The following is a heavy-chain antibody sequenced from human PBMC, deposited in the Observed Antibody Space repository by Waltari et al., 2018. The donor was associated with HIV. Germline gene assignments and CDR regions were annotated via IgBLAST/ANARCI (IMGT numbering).Heavy chain of an antibody. Sequence: QVQLQESGPGLVKPSETLSLTCAVSGYSISSGYYWGWIRQPPGKGLEWIGSIYHSGPPFYNPSRESRVTMSVDTSTNQFSLKLSSVTAADTAVHYCARGNLVDCTFDIWGQGTMVTVSS. CDR3: ARGNLVDCTFDI. V-gene: IGHV4-38-2*01. J-gene: IGHJ3*02. CDR2: IYHSGPP. CDR1: GYSISSGYY. D-gene: IGHD3-9*01.